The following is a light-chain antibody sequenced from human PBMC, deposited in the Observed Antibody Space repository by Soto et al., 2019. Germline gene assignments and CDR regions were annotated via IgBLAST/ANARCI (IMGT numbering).Light chain of an antibody. J-gene: IGLJ2*01. CDR3: QSYDRSLSGVV. Sequence: QSVLTQPPSVSGAPGQRVTISCTGSSSNIGAGSDVHWYQQLPGTAPKLLIHGNSNRPSGVPDRFSGSKSGPSASLAITGLQAEDEADYYCQSYDRSLSGVVFGGGTKLTVL. CDR2: GNS. V-gene: IGLV1-40*01. CDR1: SSNIGAGSD.